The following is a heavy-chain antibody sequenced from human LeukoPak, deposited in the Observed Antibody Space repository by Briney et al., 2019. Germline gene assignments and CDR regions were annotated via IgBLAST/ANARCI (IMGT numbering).Heavy chain of an antibody. CDR3: ARGVRGYCSGGSCLGRYGRDV. V-gene: IGHV3-74*01. D-gene: IGHD2-15*01. Sequence: GGSLRLSCAASGFTFSSYWMHWVRQAPGKGLVWVSRINSDGSSTSYADSVKGRFTISRDNAKNTPYLQMNSLRAEDTAVYYCARGVRGYCSGGSCLGRYGRDVGGQGTTVTVSS. CDR1: GFTFSSYW. J-gene: IGHJ6*02. CDR2: INSDGSST.